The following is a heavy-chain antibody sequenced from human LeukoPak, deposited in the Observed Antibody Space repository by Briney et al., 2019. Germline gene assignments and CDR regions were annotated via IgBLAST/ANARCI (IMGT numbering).Heavy chain of an antibody. D-gene: IGHD5-18*01. V-gene: IGHV3-30*02. CDR1: GFTFSSYG. Sequence: GGSLRLSCAASGFTFSSYGMHWVRQAPGKGLEWVAFIRYDGSNKYYADSVKGRFTTSRDNSKNTLYLQMNSLRAEDTAVYYCAKDSVGYSYGYGGAFDIWGQGTMVTVSS. J-gene: IGHJ3*02. CDR3: AKDSVGYSYGYGGAFDI. CDR2: IRYDGSNK.